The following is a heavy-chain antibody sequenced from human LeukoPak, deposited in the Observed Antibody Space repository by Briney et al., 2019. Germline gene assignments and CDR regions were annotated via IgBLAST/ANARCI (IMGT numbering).Heavy chain of an antibody. Sequence: GGSLRLSCAASGFTVNSYYMSWVRQAPGKGLEWVSGISWNSGTKGYADSVKGRFTISRDNAKNSLYLQMNSLRGEDAALYYCAVLHYYAMDVWGQGTTVTVSS. CDR1: GFTVNSYY. CDR3: AVLHYYAMDV. V-gene: IGHV3-20*04. CDR2: ISWNSGTK. J-gene: IGHJ6*02. D-gene: IGHD2-8*01.